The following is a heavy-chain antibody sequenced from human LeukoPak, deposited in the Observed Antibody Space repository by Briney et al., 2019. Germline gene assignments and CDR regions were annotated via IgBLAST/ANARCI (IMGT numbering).Heavy chain of an antibody. CDR2: ISGSGGST. J-gene: IGHJ4*02. CDR1: GFTFSSYA. V-gene: IGHV3-23*01. Sequence: GGSLRLSCAASGFTFSSYAMSWVRQAPGKGLEWVSAISGSGGSTYYADSVKGRFTISRDNSKNTLYPQMNSLRAEDTAVYYCAKVVVGDDFWSGYYSDYWRQGTLLTVSS. CDR3: AKVVVGDDFWSGYYSDY. D-gene: IGHD3-3*01.